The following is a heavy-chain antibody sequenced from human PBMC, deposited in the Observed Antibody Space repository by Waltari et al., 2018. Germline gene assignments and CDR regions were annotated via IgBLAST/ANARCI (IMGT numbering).Heavy chain of an antibody. CDR3: VGARGTKERAFDY. Sequence: QVQLVQSGAEVKKPGSSVKVACKASGGTLSSYAISWVRQAPGQGLEWMGRIIPIFCTANYAQKFQGRVTITADKSTSTAYMELSSLRSEDTAVYYCVGARGTKERAFDYWGQGTLVTVSS. V-gene: IGHV1-69*08. CDR1: GGTLSSYA. D-gene: IGHD1-1*01. CDR2: IIPIFCTA. J-gene: IGHJ4*02.